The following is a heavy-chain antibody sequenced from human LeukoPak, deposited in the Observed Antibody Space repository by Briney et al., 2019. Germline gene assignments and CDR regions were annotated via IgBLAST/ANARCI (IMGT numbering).Heavy chain of an antibody. CDR2: IYYSGST. CDR3: ARLWFGELLGWFWFDP. V-gene: IGHV4-59*01. J-gene: IGHJ5*02. D-gene: IGHD3-10*01. CDR1: GGSFSSYY. Sequence: SETLSLTCAVYGGSFSSYYWSWIRQPPGKGLEWIGYIYYSGSTNYNPSLKSRVTISVDTSKNQFSLKLSSVTAADTAVYYCARLWFGELLGWFWFDPWGQGTLVTVSS.